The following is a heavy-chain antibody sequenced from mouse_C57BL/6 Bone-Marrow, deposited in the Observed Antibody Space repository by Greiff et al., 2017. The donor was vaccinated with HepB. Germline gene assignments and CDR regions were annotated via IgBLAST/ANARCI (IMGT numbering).Heavy chain of an antibody. CDR1: GYTFTDYY. J-gene: IGHJ4*01. D-gene: IGHD1-1*02. CDR3: ASGNYDAMDY. CDR2: IYPGSGNT. Sequence: VQLQQSGAELVRPGASVKLSCKASGYTFTDYYINWVKQRPGQGLEWIARIYPGSGNTYYNEKFKGKATLTAEKSSSTAYMQLSSLTSEDSAVYFCASGNYDAMDYWGQGTSVTVSS. V-gene: IGHV1-76*01.